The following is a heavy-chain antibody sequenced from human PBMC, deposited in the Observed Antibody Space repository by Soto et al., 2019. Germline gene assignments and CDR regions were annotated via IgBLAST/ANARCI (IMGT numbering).Heavy chain of an antibody. CDR2: IIPRLNKA. CDR1: GGTFDRHA. V-gene: IGHV1-69*01. Sequence: QVQLVQSGAEVKKPGSAVKVSCRTSGGTFDRHAISWVRQAPGQGLDWMGGIIPRLNKANYEEKLQGRVTSTADESTTKVRMDLSSLTSEDRAVYYCARDKGGSRGYSGYVACEHWGQGTLVTVSS. D-gene: IGHD5-12*01. J-gene: IGHJ4*02. CDR3: ARDKGGSRGYSGYVACEH.